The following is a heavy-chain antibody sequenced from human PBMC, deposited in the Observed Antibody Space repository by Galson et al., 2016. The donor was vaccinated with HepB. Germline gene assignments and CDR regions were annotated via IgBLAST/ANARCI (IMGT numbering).Heavy chain of an antibody. V-gene: IGHV3-11*05. CDR2: ISSGSSII. D-gene: IGHD3-16*01. CDR3: VRDTDYPLDY. CDR1: GFTFSDYY. Sequence: SLRLSCAASGFTFSDYYMTWIRQAPGKGLEWVSCISSGSSIINYGDSVQGRITISRDNAKNSLYLQMHSLRADDTAVYYCVRDTDYPLDYWGQGTRVTVSS. J-gene: IGHJ4*02.